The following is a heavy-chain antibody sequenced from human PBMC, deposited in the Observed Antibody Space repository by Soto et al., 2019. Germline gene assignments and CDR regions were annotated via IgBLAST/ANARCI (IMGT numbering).Heavy chain of an antibody. CDR2: VYHSGPT. V-gene: IGHV4-4*02. CDR3: ARPVAVARTRGFDS. D-gene: IGHD2-21*01. J-gene: IGHJ4*02. Sequence: QVQLQESGPGLVKPSGTLSLTCAVSGGSISDNWWSWVRQPPGKGLEWIGEVYHSGPTSYNPSLKSRVTISPDTSTHQISLALNSVSAAATAVYYCARPVAVARTRGFDSWGQGTLVTGSS. CDR1: GGSISDNW.